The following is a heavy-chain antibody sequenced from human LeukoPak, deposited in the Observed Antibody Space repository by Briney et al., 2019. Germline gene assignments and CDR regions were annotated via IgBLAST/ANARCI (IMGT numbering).Heavy chain of an antibody. CDR1: GFTFSSYG. CDR2: ISYDGSNK. J-gene: IGHJ4*02. D-gene: IGHD5-24*01. Sequence: GGSLRLSCAASGFTFSSYGMHWVRQAPGKGLEWVAVISYDGSNKYYADSVKGRFTISRDNSKNTLYLQMNSLRAEDTAVYYCTTGDGYNPFDYWGQGTLVTVSS. CDR3: TTGDGYNPFDY. V-gene: IGHV3-30*03.